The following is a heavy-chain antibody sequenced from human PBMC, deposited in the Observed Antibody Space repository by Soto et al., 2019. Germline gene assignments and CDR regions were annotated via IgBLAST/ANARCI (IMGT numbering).Heavy chain of an antibody. CDR3: ARDQQKWLVGEFDY. CDR1: GGSISSGGYY. CDR2: IYYSGST. Sequence: SETLSLTCTVSGGSISSGGYYWSWIRQHPGKGLEWIGYIYYSGSTYYNPSLKSRVTISVDTSKNQFSLKLSSVTAADTAVYYCARDQQKWLVGEFDYWGQGTLVTVSS. V-gene: IGHV4-31*03. D-gene: IGHD6-19*01. J-gene: IGHJ4*02.